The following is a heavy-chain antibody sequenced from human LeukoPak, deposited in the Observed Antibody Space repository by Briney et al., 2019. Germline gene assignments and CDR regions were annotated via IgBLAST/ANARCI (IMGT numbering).Heavy chain of an antibody. CDR2: MSYDGDKK. V-gene: IGHV3-30-3*01. CDR3: AREWGAAADY. CDR1: GFTFVNYA. J-gene: IGHJ4*02. Sequence: GRSLRLSCVAPGFTFVNYAVHWVRQAPGKGLEWVAVMSYDGDKKYYTDSVKGRFTLSRDNSKSTLYLQMNSLKPQDTAVYFCAREWGAAADYWGQGTLVTVSS. D-gene: IGHD6-13*01.